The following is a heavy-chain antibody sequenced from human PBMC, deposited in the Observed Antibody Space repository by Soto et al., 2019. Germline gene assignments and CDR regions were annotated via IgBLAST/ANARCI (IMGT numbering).Heavy chain of an antibody. CDR2: ISYNGSNK. V-gene: IGHV3-30*18. CDR3: VKDGYSSSRGDLVGP. D-gene: IGHD6-6*01. J-gene: IGHJ5*02. Sequence: GGSMRLSCAASGFTFSSSGMHWVRQAPGKGLEWVAVISYNGSNKYYADSVKGRCTISRDNSKNTMYLQMNSLRAEDTAVYYCVKDGYSSSRGDLVGPLGQGTLV. CDR1: GFTFSSSG.